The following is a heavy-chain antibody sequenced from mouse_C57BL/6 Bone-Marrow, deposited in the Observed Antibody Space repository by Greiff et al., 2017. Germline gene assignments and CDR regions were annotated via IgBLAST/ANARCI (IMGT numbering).Heavy chain of an antibody. J-gene: IGHJ2*01. Sequence: EVQRVESGGGLVQPGGSLKLSCAASGFTFSDYYMYWVRQTPEKRLEWVAYISNGGGSTYYPDTVKGRFTISRDNAKNTLYLQMSRLKSEDTAMYYCARSYYYGSSPDYWGQGTTLTVSS. D-gene: IGHD1-1*01. CDR2: ISNGGGST. V-gene: IGHV5-12*01. CDR1: GFTFSDYY. CDR3: ARSYYYGSSPDY.